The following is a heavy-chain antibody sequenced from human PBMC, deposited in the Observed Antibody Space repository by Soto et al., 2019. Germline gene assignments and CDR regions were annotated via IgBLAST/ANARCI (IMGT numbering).Heavy chain of an antibody. D-gene: IGHD4-17*01. CDR2: IYPGDSDT. Sequence: PGESLKISCKGSGYSFTSYWIGWVRQMPGKGLEWMGIIYPGDSDTRYSPSFQGQVTISADKSISTAYLQWSSLKASDTAMYYCTRQVGREGNCSYVDDMYIWSKGTTVTVSS. V-gene: IGHV5-51*01. CDR3: TRQVGREGNCSYVDDMYI. CDR1: GYSFTSYW. J-gene: IGHJ6*03.